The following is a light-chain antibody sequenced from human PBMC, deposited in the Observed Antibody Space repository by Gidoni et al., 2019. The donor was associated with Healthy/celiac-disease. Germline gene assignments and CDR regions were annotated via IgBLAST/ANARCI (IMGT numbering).Light chain of an antibody. CDR1: QSVSSSY. V-gene: IGKV3-20*01. CDR3: QQYGSSPPET. CDR2: GAS. J-gene: IGKJ1*01. Sequence: EIVLTHAPGTLSLSPGERATLSCRASQSVSSSYLAWYQQKPGQAPRLLIYGASSRATGIPDRFSGSGSGTDFTLTISRLEPEDFAVYYCQQYGSSPPETFGQGTKVEIK.